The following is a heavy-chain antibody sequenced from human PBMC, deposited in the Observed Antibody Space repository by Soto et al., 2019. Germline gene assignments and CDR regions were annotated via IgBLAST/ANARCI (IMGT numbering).Heavy chain of an antibody. CDR2: INPSSGET. CDR1: GYTFSTYG. CDR3: ARDWYPRFDP. V-gene: IGHV1-18*01. Sequence: QIQLVQSGPEVKKPGASVKVSCKASGYTFSTYGITWVRQAPGQGLEWMGWINPSSGETNYSQNFQGIVTVTTDTSVTTAYLELRNLRSDDTAAYYCARDWYPRFDPWGQGTLVTVSS. J-gene: IGHJ5*02. D-gene: IGHD6-13*01.